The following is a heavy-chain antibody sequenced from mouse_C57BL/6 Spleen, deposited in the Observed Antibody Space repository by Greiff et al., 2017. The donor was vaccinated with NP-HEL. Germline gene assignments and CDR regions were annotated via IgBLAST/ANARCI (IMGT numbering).Heavy chain of an antibody. Sequence: VQLQQSGAELVKPGASVKLSCKASGYTFTSYWMHWVKQRPGQGLEWIGMIHPNSGSTNYNEKFKSKATLTVDKSSSTAYMQLSSLTSEDSAVYYCAGWLLLHFDYWGQGTTLTVSS. CDR3: AGWLLLHFDY. V-gene: IGHV1-64*01. D-gene: IGHD2-3*01. CDR2: IHPNSGST. CDR1: GYTFTSYW. J-gene: IGHJ2*01.